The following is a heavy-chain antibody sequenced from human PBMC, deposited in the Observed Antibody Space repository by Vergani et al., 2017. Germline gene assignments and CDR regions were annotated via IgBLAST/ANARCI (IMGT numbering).Heavy chain of an antibody. J-gene: IGHJ4*02. D-gene: IGHD3-9*01. V-gene: IGHV1-46*03. CDR3: ARGGYGIVAGYRY. CDR2: INPSGGHT. Sequence: QVQVVQSGAEVKKSGASVKVSCKTSGYTFSNYYMHWVRQAPGQGLEWMGIINPSGGHTNYAQKFQGRVTMTRDTSTSTVYMELSSLRSEDTAIYYCARGGYGIVAGYRYWGQGTLVTVSA. CDR1: GYTFSNYY.